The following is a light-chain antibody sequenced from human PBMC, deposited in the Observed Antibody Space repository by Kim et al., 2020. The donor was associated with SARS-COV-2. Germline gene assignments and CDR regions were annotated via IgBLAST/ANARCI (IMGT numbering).Light chain of an antibody. J-gene: IGLJ1*01. CDR3: QPWDSSTYYV. V-gene: IGLV3-1*01. CDR1: KLGDKY. Sequence: SYELTQPPSVSVSPGQTASITCSGDKLGDKYACWYQQKPGQSPVLVIYQDSKRPSGIPERFSGSNSGNTATLTISGTQAMDEADYYCQPWDSSTYYVFGTGTKVTVL. CDR2: QDS.